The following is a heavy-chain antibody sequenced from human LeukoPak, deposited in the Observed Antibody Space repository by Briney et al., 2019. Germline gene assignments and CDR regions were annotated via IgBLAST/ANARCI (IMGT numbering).Heavy chain of an antibody. Sequence: SETLSLTCTVSGGSVSSASYYWSWIRQPPGKGLEWIAYVYYTGSTNYNPSLKSRVTISLDTSKNQFSLKLSSVTAADTAVYYCARTQYCSSTSCYFCYFYYWGQGTLVTVSS. V-gene: IGHV4-61*01. CDR3: ARTQYCSSTSCYFCYFYY. D-gene: IGHD2-2*01. CDR1: GGSVSSASYY. CDR2: VYYTGST. J-gene: IGHJ4*02.